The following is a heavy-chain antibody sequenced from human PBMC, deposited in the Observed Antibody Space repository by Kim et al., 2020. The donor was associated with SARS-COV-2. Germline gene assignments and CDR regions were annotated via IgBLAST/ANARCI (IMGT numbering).Heavy chain of an antibody. CDR2: IYHSGTT. Sequence: SETLSLTCAVSGDSITSSNWWTWVRQPPGKGLVGIGEIYHSGTTNYNASLKSRVSISVDKSKNQFSLKLNSVTAADTAVYYCARGGEWERTFDYWGQGTLVTVSS. CDR1: GDSITSSNW. CDR3: ARGGEWERTFDY. D-gene: IGHD1-26*01. J-gene: IGHJ4*02. V-gene: IGHV4-4*02.